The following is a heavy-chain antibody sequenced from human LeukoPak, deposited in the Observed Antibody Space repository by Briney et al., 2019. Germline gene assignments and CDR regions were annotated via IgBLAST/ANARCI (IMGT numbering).Heavy chain of an antibody. V-gene: IGHV1-2*02. CDR2: INPNAGGT. CDR1: GYTFIDNY. D-gene: IGHD6-19*01. CDR3: ARAHTTGWY. J-gene: IGHJ4*02. Sequence: GASVKVSCKASGYTFIDNYVHWVRQAPGQGLEWMGWINPNAGGTNYAQKFQGRVTMAWDTSITTTYMELSRLTSDDTAVYYCARAHTTGWYWGQGTQVTVSS.